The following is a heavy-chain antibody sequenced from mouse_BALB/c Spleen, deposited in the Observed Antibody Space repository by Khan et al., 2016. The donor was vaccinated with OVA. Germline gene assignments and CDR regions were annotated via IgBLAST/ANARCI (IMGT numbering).Heavy chain of an antibody. V-gene: IGHV1S137*01. Sequence: QVQLKQSGAELVRPGVSVKISCKGSGYTFTDFTMHWVKQSHAKSLEWIGVISTYYGDATYNQKFKGKATMTVDKSSSTVYMELARLTSEDSAILYCARGGGGDRFAYWGQGTLVTVSA. CDR2: ISTYYGDA. CDR1: GYTFTDFT. CDR3: ARGGGGDRFAY. J-gene: IGHJ3*01.